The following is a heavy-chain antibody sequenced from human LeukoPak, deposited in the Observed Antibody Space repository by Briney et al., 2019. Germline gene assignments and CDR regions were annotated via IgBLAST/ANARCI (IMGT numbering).Heavy chain of an antibody. Sequence: ASVKVSCKASGYTFTSYDINWVRQATGQGLEWMGWMNPNSGNTGYAQKFQGRVTITRNTSISTAYMELSSLRSEDTAVYYCARMGKREDAFDIWGQGTMVTVSS. V-gene: IGHV1-8*03. D-gene: IGHD4-23*01. CDR2: MNPNSGNT. CDR3: ARMGKREDAFDI. J-gene: IGHJ3*02. CDR1: GYTFTSYD.